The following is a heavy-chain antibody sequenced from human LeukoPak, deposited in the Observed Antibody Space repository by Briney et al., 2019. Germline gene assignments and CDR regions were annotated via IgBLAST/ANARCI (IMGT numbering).Heavy chain of an antibody. Sequence: ASVKVSCKASGYTFTGYYKHWVRQAPGQGLEWMGWINPNSGGTKYEQKFQGRVTMTRDTSISTVYMELSRLRSDDTAVYYCAREGPGFGDLLFDSWGQGTLVTVSS. CDR1: GYTFTGYY. J-gene: IGHJ4*02. CDR3: AREGPGFGDLLFDS. CDR2: INPNSGGT. V-gene: IGHV1-2*02. D-gene: IGHD3-10*01.